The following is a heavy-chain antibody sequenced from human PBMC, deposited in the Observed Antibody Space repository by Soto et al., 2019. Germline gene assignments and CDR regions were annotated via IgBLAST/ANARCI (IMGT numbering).Heavy chain of an antibody. V-gene: IGHV4-30-4*01. CDR1: GGSICSGDFY. D-gene: IGHD4-17*01. CDR3: ARADDFSDRFDY. J-gene: IGHJ4*02. CDR2: IYYSGST. Sequence: SETLSLTCTVSGGSICSGDFYWSWIRQRPGKGLELIGNIYYSGSTYYNPSLRSRAIMSVDTSQNQFALKLSTLTAADTAVYFCARADDFSDRFDYWGQGALVTVSS.